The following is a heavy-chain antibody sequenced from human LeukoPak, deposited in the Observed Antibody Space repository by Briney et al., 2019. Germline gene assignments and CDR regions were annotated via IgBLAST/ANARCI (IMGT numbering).Heavy chain of an antibody. J-gene: IGHJ6*02. CDR2: INPSGGST. Sequence: ASVKVSCKASGYTFTSYYMHWVRQAPEQGLEWMGIINPSGGSTSYAQKFQGRVTMTRDTSTSTVYMELSSLRSEDTAVYYCARDPDCSGGSCYSNNTPGFGMDVWGQGTTVTVSS. V-gene: IGHV1-46*01. D-gene: IGHD2-15*01. CDR3: ARDPDCSGGSCYSNNTPGFGMDV. CDR1: GYTFTSYY.